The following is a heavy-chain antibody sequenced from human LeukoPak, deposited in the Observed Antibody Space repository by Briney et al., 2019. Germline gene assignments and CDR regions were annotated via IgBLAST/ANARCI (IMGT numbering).Heavy chain of an antibody. Sequence: GGSLRLSCAASGFTFDDYAMHWVRQAPGKGLEWVSGISWNSGSIGYADSVKGRFTISRDNAENSLFLQMNSLRAEDTGLYYCARDPTAAGADYWGQGTLVTVSS. D-gene: IGHD6-13*01. CDR1: GFTFDDYA. J-gene: IGHJ4*02. V-gene: IGHV3-9*01. CDR3: ARDPTAAGADY. CDR2: ISWNSGSI.